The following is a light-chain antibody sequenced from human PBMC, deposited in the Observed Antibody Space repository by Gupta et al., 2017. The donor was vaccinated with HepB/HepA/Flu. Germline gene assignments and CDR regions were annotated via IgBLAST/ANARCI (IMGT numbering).Light chain of an antibody. J-gene: IGKJ5*01. CDR1: QSISNY. Sequence: ASVGDRVTITCRASQSISNYLAWYLQEPGKAPKRLIYGASSLQSGVPSRFSGSGSGTEFTLTISSLQPADFATYYCQQLDTFPITFGQGTRLEIK. V-gene: IGKV1-9*01. CDR2: GAS. CDR3: QQLDTFPIT.